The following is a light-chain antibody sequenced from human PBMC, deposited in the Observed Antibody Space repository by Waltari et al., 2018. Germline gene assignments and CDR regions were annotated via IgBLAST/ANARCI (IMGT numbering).Light chain of an antibody. J-gene: IGLJ3*02. CDR3: SSYAGSSSPRV. V-gene: IGLV2-23*01. Sequence: QSALIQPASVSGSPGQSITMSCTETNSAVGSYNLVSWYQQHPGKAPKLRIYEGNKRPSGVSYRFSGSKSGNTASLTISGLQADDEADYYCSSYAGSSSPRVFGGGTKLTVL. CDR2: EGN. CDR1: NSAVGSYNL.